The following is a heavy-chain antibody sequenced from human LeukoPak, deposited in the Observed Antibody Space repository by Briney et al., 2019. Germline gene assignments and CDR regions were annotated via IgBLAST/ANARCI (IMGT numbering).Heavy chain of an antibody. Sequence: SQTLSLTCTVSGGSISSGSYYWSWIRQPAGKGLEWIVRIYTSGSTNYNPSLKSRVTISVDTSKNQFSLKLSSVTAADTAVYYCARAVGGYCGGDCPDIWGQGTMVTVSS. CDR2: IYTSGST. CDR3: ARAVGGYCGGDCPDI. V-gene: IGHV4-61*02. D-gene: IGHD2-21*02. CDR1: GGSISSGSYY. J-gene: IGHJ3*02.